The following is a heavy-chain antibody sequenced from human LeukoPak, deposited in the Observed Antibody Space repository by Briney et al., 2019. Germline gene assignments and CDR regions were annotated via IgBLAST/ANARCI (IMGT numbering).Heavy chain of an antibody. CDR2: IYVTGD. CDR3: ARHIGGGIEDMDV. J-gene: IGHJ6*03. Sequence: SETLSLTCTVSGGSIGTYYWSWVRQSPGKGLEWIGYIYVTGDRYNPYLQSRVTISVDTSSSQFFLKMSSVTAADTAVYYCARHIGGGIEDMDVWGKGAKVTVSS. CDR1: GGSIGTYY. V-gene: IGHV4-59*08. D-gene: IGHD3-16*02.